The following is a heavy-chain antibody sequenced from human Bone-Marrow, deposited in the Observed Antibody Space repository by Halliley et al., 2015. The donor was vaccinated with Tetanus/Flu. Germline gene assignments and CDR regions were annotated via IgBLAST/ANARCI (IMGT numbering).Heavy chain of an antibody. CDR2: ITGSGGTT. Sequence: VSTITGSGGTTYYADSVKGRFTISRDNSKNTLYLQMNSLRAEDTAVYYCAKATTSGSEHFDYWGQGTLVTVSS. D-gene: IGHD3-10*01. CDR3: AKATTSGSEHFDY. J-gene: IGHJ4*02. V-gene: IGHV3-23*01.